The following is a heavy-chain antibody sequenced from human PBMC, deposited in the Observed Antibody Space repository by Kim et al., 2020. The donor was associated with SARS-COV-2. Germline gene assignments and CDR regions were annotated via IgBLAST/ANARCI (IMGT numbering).Heavy chain of an antibody. CDR2: TYSSGST. CDR1: GGYLGSSY. D-gene: IGHD1-1*01. CDR3: ARGNVVTSLDS. J-gene: IGHJ4*02. Sequence: SETLSLTCKVSGGYLGSSYWTWIRQPPGQGLGWIGYTYSSGSTKYNPSLTGRVVISPDTSKNQFFLNLTSVTAADTAVYFCARGNVVTSLDSWGRGILVTVSS. V-gene: IGHV4-59*13.